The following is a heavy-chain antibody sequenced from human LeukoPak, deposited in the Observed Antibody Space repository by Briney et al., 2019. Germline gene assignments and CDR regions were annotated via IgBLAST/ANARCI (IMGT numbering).Heavy chain of an antibody. V-gene: IGHV4-59*11. CDR3: ARGYDSSAYYPFNY. D-gene: IGHD3-22*01. Sequence: PSETLSLACVVSGVSLSTHHWSWIRQSPGRGLEWIGYISDSGSTNYNPSLKSRVTISVDTSKNQFSLMLSSVTAADTAVYYYARGYDSSAYYPFNYWGQGTLVTVSP. CDR2: ISDSGST. CDR1: GVSLSTHH. J-gene: IGHJ4*02.